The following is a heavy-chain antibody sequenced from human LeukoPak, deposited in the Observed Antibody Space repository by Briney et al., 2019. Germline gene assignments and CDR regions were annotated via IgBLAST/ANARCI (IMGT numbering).Heavy chain of an antibody. Sequence: ASVKVSCKASGYTFTGYYMHWVRQAPGQGLEWMGWINPNSGGTNYAQKFQGRVTMSRDTSISTAYMELSRLRSDDTAVYYCARDLLVSSGWYGNDAFDIWGQGTMVTVSS. CDR3: ARDLLVSSGWYGNDAFDI. D-gene: IGHD6-19*01. CDR1: GYTFTGYY. V-gene: IGHV1-2*02. CDR2: INPNSGGT. J-gene: IGHJ3*02.